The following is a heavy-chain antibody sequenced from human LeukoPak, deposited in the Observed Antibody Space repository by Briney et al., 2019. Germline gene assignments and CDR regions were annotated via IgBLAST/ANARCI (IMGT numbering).Heavy chain of an antibody. CDR1: GGTFSSYA. D-gene: IGHD4-17*01. Sequence: SVKASCKASGGTFSSYAISWVRQAPGQGLEWMGGIIPIFGTANYAQKFQGRVTITADESTSTAYMELSSLRSEDTAVYYCAREQDYGDYRDAFDIWGQGTMVTVSS. V-gene: IGHV1-69*13. J-gene: IGHJ3*02. CDR3: AREQDYGDYRDAFDI. CDR2: IIPIFGTA.